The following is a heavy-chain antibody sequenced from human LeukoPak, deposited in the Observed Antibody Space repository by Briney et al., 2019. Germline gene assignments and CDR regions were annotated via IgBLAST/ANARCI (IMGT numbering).Heavy chain of an antibody. J-gene: IGHJ4*02. D-gene: IGHD3-10*01. CDR2: IDTCSGNT. V-gene: IGHV1-18*01. CDR3: ARVHPSGSYHKY. Sequence: GASVKVSCKASGYTFTTYGITWVRQAPGQGLEWMGWIDTCSGNTNYAQKVQGRVTMTTDTSTSTAYMELRSLRSDDTAVYYCARVHPSGSYHKYWGQGTLVTVSS. CDR1: GYTFTTYG.